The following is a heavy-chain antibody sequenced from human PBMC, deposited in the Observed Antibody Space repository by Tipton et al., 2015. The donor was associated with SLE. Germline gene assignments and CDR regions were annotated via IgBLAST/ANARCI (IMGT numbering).Heavy chain of an antibody. Sequence: LSLTCAASGFTFDDYAMHWVRQAPGKGLEWVSGISWNSDKIAYADSVKGRFTISRDNAKNSLFLQMNSLRADDTAFYYCAKGIRFLGWFRFDSWGQGTLVTVSS. CDR3: AKGIRFLGWFRFDS. CDR2: ISWNSDKI. D-gene: IGHD3-3*01. CDR1: GFTFDDYA. J-gene: IGHJ4*02. V-gene: IGHV3-9*01.